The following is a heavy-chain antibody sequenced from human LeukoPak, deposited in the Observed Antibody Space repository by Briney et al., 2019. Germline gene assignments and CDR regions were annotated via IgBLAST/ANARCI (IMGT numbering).Heavy chain of an antibody. CDR2: ISSSGSTI. CDR1: GFTFSDYY. V-gene: IGHV3-11*04. CDR3: ARDMRPTAAVTTFSDAFDI. D-gene: IGHD4-17*01. J-gene: IGHJ3*02. Sequence: GGSLRLSCAASGFTFSDYYMSWIRQAPGKGLEWVSYISSSGSTIYYADSVKGRFTISRDNAKNSLYLQMNSLRAEDTAVYYCARDMRPTAAVTTFSDAFDIWGQGTMVTVSS.